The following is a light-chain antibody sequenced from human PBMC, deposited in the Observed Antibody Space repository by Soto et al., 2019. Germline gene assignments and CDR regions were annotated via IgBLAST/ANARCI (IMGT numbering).Light chain of an antibody. CDR3: QHFGGWSYT. V-gene: IGKV3-20*01. J-gene: IGKJ2*01. CDR1: QSVNSNY. Sequence: DIVLTQSPGTLSLSPGATATLSCRASQSVNSNYLAWYQQKPGQAPRLLIYGASARATGIPDRFSGSGSGTDFTLAISRLEPEDFAVYYCQHFGGWSYTFGQGTKLEIK. CDR2: GAS.